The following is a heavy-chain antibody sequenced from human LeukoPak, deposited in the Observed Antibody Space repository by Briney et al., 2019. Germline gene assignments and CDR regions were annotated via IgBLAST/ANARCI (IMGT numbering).Heavy chain of an antibody. D-gene: IGHD2-15*01. CDR2: ISYDGSNK. CDR3: AKDSYCSGGSCYSTGFDY. CDR1: GFTFSSYG. V-gene: IGHV3-30*18. Sequence: GGSLRLSCAASGFTFSSYGMHWVRQAPGKGLEWVAVISYDGSNKYYADSVKGRFTISRDNSKNTLYLQMNSLRAEDTAVYYCAKDSYCSGGSCYSTGFDYWGQGTLVTVSS. J-gene: IGHJ4*02.